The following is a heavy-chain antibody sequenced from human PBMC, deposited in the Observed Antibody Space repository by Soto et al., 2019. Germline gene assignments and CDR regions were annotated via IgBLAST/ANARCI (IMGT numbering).Heavy chain of an antibody. CDR3: ARDLAVAGTDYYYYGMDV. V-gene: IGHV1-2*04. J-gene: IGHJ6*02. D-gene: IGHD6-19*01. CDR1: GYTFTGYY. CDR2: INPNSGGT. Sequence: ASVKVSCKASGYTFTGYYMHWVRQAPGQGLEWMGWINPNSGGTNYAQKFQGWVTMTRDTSISTAYMELSRLRSDDTAVYYCARDLAVAGTDYYYYGMDVWGQGPTVTVSS.